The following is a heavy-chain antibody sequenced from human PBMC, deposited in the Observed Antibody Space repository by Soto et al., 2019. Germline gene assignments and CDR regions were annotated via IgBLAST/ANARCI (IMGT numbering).Heavy chain of an antibody. V-gene: IGHV4-59*08. D-gene: IGHD2-15*01. CDR1: GSSIIGYY. Sequence: PSESMSLTCTFSGSSIIGYYWTWIRQYPERGLEWIGYIHYSGSANYNPSLNSRLTMSVDTSKSQFSLTVTSVTAADTAVYFCARGRYCLTGRCFPNWFDSWGQGTLVTVSS. CDR2: IHYSGSA. J-gene: IGHJ5*01. CDR3: ARGRYCLTGRCFPNWFDS.